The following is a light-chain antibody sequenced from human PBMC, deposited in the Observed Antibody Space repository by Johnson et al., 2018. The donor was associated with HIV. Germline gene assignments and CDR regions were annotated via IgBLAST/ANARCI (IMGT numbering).Light chain of an antibody. Sequence: QSVLTQPPSVSAAPGQRVTISCSGSSSNIGNNFVSWYQQLPGTAPKVLIYDTSKRPSGIPDRFSGSKSGTSATLCITGLQTGDEADYYCGTWDSSLSAGVFGTGTKVTVL. J-gene: IGLJ1*01. CDR2: DTS. V-gene: IGLV1-51*01. CDR1: SSNIGNNF. CDR3: GTWDSSLSAGV.